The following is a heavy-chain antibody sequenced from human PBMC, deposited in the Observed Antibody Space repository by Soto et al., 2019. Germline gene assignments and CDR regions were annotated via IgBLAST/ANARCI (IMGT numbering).Heavy chain of an antibody. CDR2: IIPIFGTA. J-gene: IGHJ4*02. D-gene: IGHD2-8*01. V-gene: IGHV1-69*06. CDR1: GGTFSSYA. Sequence: QVQLVQSGAEVKKPGSSVKVSCKASGGTFSSYAISWVRQAPGQGLEWMGGIIPIFGTANYAQKFQGRVTITEDKSTSTAYRELSSLRSEDTAVYYCARTTTGYCTHGVCFPFDYWGQGTLVTVSS. CDR3: ARTTTGYCTHGVCFPFDY.